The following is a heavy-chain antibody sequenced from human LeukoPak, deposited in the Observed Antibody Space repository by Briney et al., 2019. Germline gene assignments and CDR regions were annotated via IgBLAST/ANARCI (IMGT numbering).Heavy chain of an antibody. Sequence: LSGGSLRLSCAASGFTFSSYAMSWVRQAPGKGLEWVSTVSGSGDITYYADSVKGRFTISRDNSKNTLYLQMNSLRAEDTAVYYCAKGYSLRAGLPGYWGQGTLVTVSS. CDR2: VSGSGDIT. V-gene: IGHV3-23*01. J-gene: IGHJ4*02. D-gene: IGHD5/OR15-5a*01. CDR1: GFTFSSYA. CDR3: AKGYSLRAGLPGY.